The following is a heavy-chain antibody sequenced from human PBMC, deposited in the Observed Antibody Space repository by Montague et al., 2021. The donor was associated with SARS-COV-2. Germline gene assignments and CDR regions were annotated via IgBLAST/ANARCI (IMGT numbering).Heavy chain of an antibody. Sequence: SLRLSCAASGFTFSSHSMNWVRQAPGKGLEWVSSISSSSSYIYYADSVKGRFTISRDNAKNSLYLQMNSLRAEDTAVYYCARDLGGGYYGSGHFDYWGQGTLVTVSS. D-gene: IGHD3-10*01. CDR3: ARDLGGGYYGSGHFDY. V-gene: IGHV3-21*01. CDR2: ISSSSSYI. J-gene: IGHJ4*02. CDR1: GFTFSSHS.